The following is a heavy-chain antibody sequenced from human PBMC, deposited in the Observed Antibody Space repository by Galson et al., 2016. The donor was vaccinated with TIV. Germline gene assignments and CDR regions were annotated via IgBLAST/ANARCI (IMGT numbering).Heavy chain of an antibody. CDR3: ARAGGSNWNYFDK. V-gene: IGHV3-53*01. J-gene: IGHJ4*02. CDR1: GFAVSTTY. CDR2: LYVGGAT. Sequence: LRLSCAASGFAVSTTYISWVRQAPGRGLEWVSVLYVGGATYYTDSVKGRFTISRDNSKNTLYLQMDALRAEDTAVYYCARAGGSNWNYFDKWGQGTLVTVSA. D-gene: IGHD1-1*01.